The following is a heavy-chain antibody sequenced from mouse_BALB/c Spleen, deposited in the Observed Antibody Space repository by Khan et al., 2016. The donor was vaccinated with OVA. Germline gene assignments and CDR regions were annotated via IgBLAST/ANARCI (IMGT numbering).Heavy chain of an antibody. J-gene: IGHJ3*01. CDR3: ARLAYYYDSEGFAY. V-gene: IGHV5-6*01. Sequence: VQLKESGGDLVKPEGSLKLSCAASGFTFSTYGMSWVRQTPDKRLEWVATISSGGSYTYYPDSVQGRFPISRDNAKNTLYLQMSSLKSEDTAMFYCARLAYYYDSEGFAYWGQGTLVTVSA. CDR2: ISSGGSYT. D-gene: IGHD1-1*01. CDR1: GFTFSTYG.